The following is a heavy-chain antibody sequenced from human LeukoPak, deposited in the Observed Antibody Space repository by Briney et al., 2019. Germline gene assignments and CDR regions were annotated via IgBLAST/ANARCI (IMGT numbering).Heavy chain of an antibody. J-gene: IGHJ4*02. V-gene: IGHV4-38-2*02. CDR1: GYSISSGYY. D-gene: IGHD6-19*01. CDR3: ARDPNSGKIDY. CDR2: IYHSGST. Sequence: PSETLSLTCTVSGYSISSGYYWGWIRQPPGKGLEWIGSIYHSGSTYYNPSLKSRVTISVDTSKNQFSLKLSSVTAADTAVYYCARDPNSGKIDYWGQGTLVTVSS.